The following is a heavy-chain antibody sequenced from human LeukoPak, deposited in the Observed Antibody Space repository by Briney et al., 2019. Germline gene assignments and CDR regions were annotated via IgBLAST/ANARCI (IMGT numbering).Heavy chain of an antibody. CDR1: GFTFTNCA. V-gene: IGHV3-23*01. Sequence: TGGSLRLSCAASGFTFTNCAMSWVRQAPGKGLEWVSAISASGGSTYYADSVKGRFSISRDNSKNSLYLQMNSLRAEDTAVYYCARDGRETYYDILTANGEFDPWGQGTLVTVSS. CDR3: ARDGRETYYDILTANGEFDP. J-gene: IGHJ5*02. D-gene: IGHD3-9*01. CDR2: ISASGGST.